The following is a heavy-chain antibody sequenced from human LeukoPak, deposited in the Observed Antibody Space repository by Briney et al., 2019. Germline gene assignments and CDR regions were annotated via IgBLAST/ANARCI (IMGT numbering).Heavy chain of an antibody. CDR1: GGSFSGYY. CDR2: INHSGST. CDR3: ARGRITMIVVVPYYYGMDV. Sequence: SGTLSLTCAVYGGSFSGYYWSWIRQPPGKGLEWIGEINHSGSTNYNPSLKSRVTISVDTPKNQFSLKLSSVTAADTAVYYCARGRITMIVVVPYYYGMDVWGQGTTVTVSS. V-gene: IGHV4-34*01. J-gene: IGHJ6*02. D-gene: IGHD3-22*01.